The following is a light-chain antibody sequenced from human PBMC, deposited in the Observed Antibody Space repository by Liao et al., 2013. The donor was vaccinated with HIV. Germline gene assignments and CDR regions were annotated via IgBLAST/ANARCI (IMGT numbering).Light chain of an antibody. V-gene: IGLV3-21*01. CDR3: LAWDGDTAV. Sequence: SYVLTQPPSVSVAPGKTAKITCGGNYIGSKSVHWYQQKPGQAPVLVIYYDSGRPSGIPERFSGSNSDNTPTLTVSGTQAVDEADYFCLAWDGDTAVFGTGTRVTVL. CDR1: YIGSKS. CDR2: YDS. J-gene: IGLJ1*01.